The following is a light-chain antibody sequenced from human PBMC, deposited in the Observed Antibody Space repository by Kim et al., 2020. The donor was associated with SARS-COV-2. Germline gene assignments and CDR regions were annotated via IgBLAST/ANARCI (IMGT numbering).Light chain of an antibody. Sequence: DIQMTQSPSSLSASVGDTVTITCRASQDIGNSLSWFQQKPGKAPKSLIYSASTLHSGVPSRFSGSGSGTDFTLTISSLHPEDFASYFCQEYQSYPWTFGQGTKVDIK. CDR1: QDIGNS. V-gene: IGKV1-16*01. J-gene: IGKJ1*01. CDR3: QEYQSYPWT. CDR2: SAS.